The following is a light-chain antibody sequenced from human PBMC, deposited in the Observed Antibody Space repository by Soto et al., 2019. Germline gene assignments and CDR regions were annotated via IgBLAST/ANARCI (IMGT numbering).Light chain of an antibody. CDR3: SSYTTSSTRV. J-gene: IGLJ3*02. Sequence: QSALTQPASVSGSPGQSITISCTGTSSDVGSYNYVSWYQQHPAKAPKLMIYDVSNRPSGVSNRFSGSKSGNTASVTISGLQSEDDADYYCSSYTTSSTRVFGGGTKLTVL. V-gene: IGLV2-14*01. CDR1: SSDVGSYNY. CDR2: DVS.